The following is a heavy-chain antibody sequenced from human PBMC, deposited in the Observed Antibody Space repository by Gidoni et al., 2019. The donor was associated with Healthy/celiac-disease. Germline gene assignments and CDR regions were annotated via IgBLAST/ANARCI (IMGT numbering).Heavy chain of an antibody. CDR2: INPNSGGT. V-gene: IGHV1-2*04. CDR3: ARDRSNSSGWPQYWYFDL. CDR1: GYTFTGYY. D-gene: IGHD6-19*01. J-gene: IGHJ2*01. Sequence: QVQLVQSGAEVKKPGASVKVSCKASGYTFTGYYMHWLRQAPGQGLEWMGWINPNSGGTNYAQKFQGWVTMTRDTSISTAYMELSRLRSDDTAVYYCARDRSNSSGWPQYWYFDLWGRGTLVTVSS.